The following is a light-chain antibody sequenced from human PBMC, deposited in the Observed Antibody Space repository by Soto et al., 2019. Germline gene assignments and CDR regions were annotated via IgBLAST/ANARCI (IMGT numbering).Light chain of an antibody. Sequence: IVMTQSPATLSVSPWERATLSCRASQSVSSNLAWYQQKPGQAPRLLIYGASTRATGIPARFSGSGSGTEFTLTISSLQSEDFAVYYCQQYGDWPRTFGQGTKV. CDR2: GAS. CDR1: QSVSSN. CDR3: QQYGDWPRT. V-gene: IGKV3-15*01. J-gene: IGKJ1*01.